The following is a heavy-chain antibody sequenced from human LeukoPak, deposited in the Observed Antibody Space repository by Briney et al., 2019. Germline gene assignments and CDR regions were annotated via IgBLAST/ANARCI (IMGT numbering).Heavy chain of an antibody. V-gene: IGHV4-34*01. CDR2: ITHTGST. D-gene: IGHD3-10*01. CDR1: GGALDDHY. Sequence: SETLSLTCAVDGGALDDHYWTWIRQPPGKGPEWIGEITHTGSTNYNPSLKSRVTISLDRTENHFSLNLRSVTAADTALYYCARGLLSLVRGVTAKPIRHHDAFDVWGQGSMVTVSS. CDR3: ARGLLSLVRGVTAKPIRHHDAFDV. J-gene: IGHJ3*01.